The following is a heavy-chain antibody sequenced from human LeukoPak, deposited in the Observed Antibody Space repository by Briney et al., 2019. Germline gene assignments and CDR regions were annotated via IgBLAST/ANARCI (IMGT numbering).Heavy chain of an antibody. Sequence: GESLRLSCAASGFIFKKYWMNWVRQVPGKGLECLANIKEDGSETYYADSVKGRFTISRDNPKNLLFLQVNSLRVEDTAVYYCARETPRRGETRDGYRWGQGTVVTVSS. D-gene: IGHD5-24*01. CDR2: IKEDGSET. V-gene: IGHV3-7*01. CDR3: ARETPRRGETRDGYR. J-gene: IGHJ4*02. CDR1: GFIFKKYW.